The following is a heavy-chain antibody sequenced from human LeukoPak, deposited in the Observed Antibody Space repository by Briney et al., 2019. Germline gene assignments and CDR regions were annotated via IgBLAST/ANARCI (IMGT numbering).Heavy chain of an antibody. D-gene: IGHD2-2*01. Sequence: PGRSLRLSCAASGFTFTTFPMHWVRQPPGKGLEWVAVISYDGTDKYYADSVKGRFTISRDNSKSTLYLQMDSLRAEDTAVYYCARDAASCSLMRCYYYYGMDVWGQETTVTVSS. CDR3: ARDAASCSLMRCYYYYGMDV. CDR2: ISYDGTDK. CDR1: GFTFTTFP. J-gene: IGHJ6*02. V-gene: IGHV3-30*04.